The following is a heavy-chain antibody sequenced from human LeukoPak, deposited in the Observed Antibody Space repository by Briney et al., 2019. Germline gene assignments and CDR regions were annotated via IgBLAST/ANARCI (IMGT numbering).Heavy chain of an antibody. CDR2: ISYDGSNK. D-gene: IGHD1-26*01. J-gene: IGHJ3*02. V-gene: IGHV3-30*04. Sequence: GGSLRLSCAASGFTFSSYAMHWLRQSPVKGLELVAVISYDGSNKYYADSVKVRFTIYRENSKNTLYLQKNSLRAEDTAVYYCARGGSYLSAFDNWGQGTMVTVYS. CDR1: GFTFSSYA. CDR3: ARGGSYLSAFDN.